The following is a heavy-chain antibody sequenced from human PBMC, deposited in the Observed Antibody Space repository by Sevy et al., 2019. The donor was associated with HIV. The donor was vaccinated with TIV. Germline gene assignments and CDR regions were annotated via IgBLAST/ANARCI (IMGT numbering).Heavy chain of an antibody. V-gene: IGHV1-69*13. Sequence: ASVKVSCKASGGTFSSYAISWVRQAPGQGLEWMGGIIPIFGTANYAQKFQGRVTFTADESTSTAYMELSSLRSEDTAVYYCARLSDGYCSSTSCYSLGEYYYYGMDVWGQGTTVTVSS. D-gene: IGHD2-2*01. CDR2: IIPIFGTA. J-gene: IGHJ6*02. CDR3: ARLSDGYCSSTSCYSLGEYYYYGMDV. CDR1: GGTFSSYA.